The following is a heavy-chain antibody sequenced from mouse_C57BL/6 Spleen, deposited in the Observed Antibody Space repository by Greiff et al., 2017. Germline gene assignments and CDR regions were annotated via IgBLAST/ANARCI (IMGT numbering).Heavy chain of an antibody. CDR1: GFTFTDYY. Sequence: DVKLVESGGGLVQPGGSLSLSCAASGFTFTDYYMSWVRQPPGKALEWLGFIRNKANGYTSEYSASVKGRFTISKDNSQIILYLQMNALRAEDSANYYCARYGAYAMDYWGQGTLVTVST. CDR3: ARYGAYAMDY. J-gene: IGHJ4*01. V-gene: IGHV7-3*01. CDR2: IRNKANGYTS.